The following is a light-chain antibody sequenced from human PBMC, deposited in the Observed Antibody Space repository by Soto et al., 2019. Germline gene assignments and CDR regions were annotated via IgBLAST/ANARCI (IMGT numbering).Light chain of an antibody. CDR1: QSVGTN. J-gene: IGKJ4*01. CDR3: QHRKTWPLT. V-gene: IGKV3-11*01. Sequence: EIVLTQSPATLSLSPGERATLSCRASQSVGTNLAWDQQKPGQAPRFLIYDASNRATGIPARFSGGGSGTDFTLTISSLEPEDFAVYYCQHRKTWPLTFGGGTKVEIK. CDR2: DAS.